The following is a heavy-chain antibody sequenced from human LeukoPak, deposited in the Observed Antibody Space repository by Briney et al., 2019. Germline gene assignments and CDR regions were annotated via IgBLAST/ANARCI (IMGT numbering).Heavy chain of an antibody. CDR2: MSSYNGNT. CDR3: ARDPFYCHKGDCKFDF. D-gene: IGHD2/OR15-2a*01. Sequence: ASVKVSCKASGYTVTDYGISWVRQAPGQGLEWMAWMSSYNGNTAYAQKFRGRVTVTTDTSTTTAYLEVRSLSSDDTAVYYCARDPFYCHKGDCKFDFWGQGTLVTASS. J-gene: IGHJ4*02. V-gene: IGHV1-18*01. CDR1: GYTVTDYG.